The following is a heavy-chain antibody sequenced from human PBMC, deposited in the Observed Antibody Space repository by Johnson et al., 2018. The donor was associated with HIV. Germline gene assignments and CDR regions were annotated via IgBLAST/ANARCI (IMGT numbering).Heavy chain of an antibody. CDR2: IWYDGSNK. V-gene: IGHV3-33*06. D-gene: IGHD3-10*01. J-gene: IGHJ3*02. CDR3: AKPYGSGSYDAFDI. Sequence: VHLVESGGGVVQPGRSLRLSCAASGFTFSSYGMHWVRQAPGKGLEWVAVIWYDGSNKYYADSVKGRFTISRDNSKNTLYLQMNSLRAEDTAVYYCAKPYGSGSYDAFDIWGQGTMVTVSS. CDR1: GFTFSSYG.